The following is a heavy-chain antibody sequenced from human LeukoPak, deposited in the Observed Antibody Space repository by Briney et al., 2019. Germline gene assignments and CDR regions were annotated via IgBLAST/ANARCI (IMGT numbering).Heavy chain of an antibody. CDR1: GYTFTSYG. V-gene: IGHV1-18*01. CDR2: ISAYNGDT. Sequence: GASVKVSCKASGYTFTSYGISWVRQAPGQGLEWMGWISAYNGDTNYAQKLQGRVTMTTDTSTSTAYMELRSLRSDDTAVYYCARALAVAGTKPPDYWGQGTLVTVSP. J-gene: IGHJ4*02. D-gene: IGHD6-19*01. CDR3: ARALAVAGTKPPDY.